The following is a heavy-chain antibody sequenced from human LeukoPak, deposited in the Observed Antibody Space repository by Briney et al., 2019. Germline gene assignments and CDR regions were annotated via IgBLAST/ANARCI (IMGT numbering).Heavy chain of an antibody. CDR2: IYPGDSDT. J-gene: IGHJ4*02. CDR1: GSRFTSYW. CDR3: ARAGDIAARYLDY. V-gene: IGHV5-51*01. D-gene: IGHD6-6*01. Sequence: GESLKISCKGSGSRFTSYWIGWVRQMPGKGLEWMGIIYPGDSDTRYSPSFQGQVTISADKSISTAYLQWSSLKASDTAMYYCARAGDIAARYLDYWGQGTLVTVSS.